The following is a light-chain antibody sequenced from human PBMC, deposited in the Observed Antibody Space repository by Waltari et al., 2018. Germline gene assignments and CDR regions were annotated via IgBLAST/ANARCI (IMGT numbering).Light chain of an antibody. V-gene: IGKV3-20*01. CDR2: GAS. Sequence: EIVLTQSPGTLSLPPGERATLSCRASQNVRSNSLAWYQQRPGQAPRLLIFGASNTATGIPDRFTGSGSGTDFTLTISRLEAEDFALYYCQQYGISPPGFGQGTTVEI. J-gene: IGKJ1*01. CDR3: QQYGISPPG. CDR1: QNVRSNS.